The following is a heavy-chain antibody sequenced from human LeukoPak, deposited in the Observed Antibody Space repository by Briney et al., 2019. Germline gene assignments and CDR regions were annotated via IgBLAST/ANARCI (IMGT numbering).Heavy chain of an antibody. Sequence: ASVKVSCKVSGYTLTELSMHWVRQAPGKGLEWMGGFDPEDGETIYAQKFQGRVTMTEDTSTDTAYMELSSLRSEATAVYYCATGVRGYSYGDYWGQGTLVTVSS. CDR2: FDPEDGET. J-gene: IGHJ4*02. CDR3: ATGVRGYSYGDY. V-gene: IGHV1-24*01. D-gene: IGHD5-18*01. CDR1: GYTLTELS.